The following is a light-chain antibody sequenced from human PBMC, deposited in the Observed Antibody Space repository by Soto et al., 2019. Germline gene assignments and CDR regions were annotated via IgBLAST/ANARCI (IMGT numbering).Light chain of an antibody. V-gene: IGKV3-20*01. Sequence: EIVLTQSPGTLSLSPGERATLSCRASQSVSSSYLAWYQQKPGQAPRLLIYGASSRATGIPDRFSGSGSGTDYTLTIGRLEPGGFAVYYCQQYGSAPRAFGGGTKVEIK. CDR2: GAS. J-gene: IGKJ4*01. CDR3: QQYGSAPRA. CDR1: QSVSSSY.